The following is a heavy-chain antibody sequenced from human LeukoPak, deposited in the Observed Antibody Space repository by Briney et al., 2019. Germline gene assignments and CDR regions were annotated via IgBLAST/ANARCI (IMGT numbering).Heavy chain of an antibody. D-gene: IGHD5-12*01. J-gene: IGHJ3*02. V-gene: IGHV4-59*08. CDR2: IHYSGTT. CDR1: GGSVRSYS. CDR3: ARHGGESLVATILNAFDI. Sequence: SETLSLTCSVSGGSVRSYSWSWIRQPPGKGLEWIGYIHYSGTTNYKPSLKSRVTISVETTKNQFSLKLTSVTAADTSVYYCARHGGESLVATILNAFDIWGQGTMVTVSS.